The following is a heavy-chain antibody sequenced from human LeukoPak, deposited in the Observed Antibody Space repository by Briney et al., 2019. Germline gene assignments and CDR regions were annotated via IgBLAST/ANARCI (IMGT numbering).Heavy chain of an antibody. J-gene: IGHJ4*02. CDR2: INPNSGGT. Sequence: ASVKVSCKASGYTFTSYGISWVRQAPGQGLEWMGWINPNSGGTNYAQKFQGRVTITRDTSISTAYMELSRLRSDDTAVYYCARYYDSSGEYYFDYWGQGTLVTVSS. CDR1: GYTFTSYG. V-gene: IGHV1-2*02. D-gene: IGHD3-22*01. CDR3: ARYYDSSGEYYFDY.